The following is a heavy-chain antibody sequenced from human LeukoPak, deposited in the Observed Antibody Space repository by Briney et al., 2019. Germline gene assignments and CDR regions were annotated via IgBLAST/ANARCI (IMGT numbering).Heavy chain of an antibody. J-gene: IGHJ4*02. V-gene: IGHV1-69*04. CDR1: GGTFSSYA. CDR2: IIPILGIA. Sequence: SVRVSCRASGGTFSSYAISWVRQAPGQGLECMGRIIPILGIANYAQKFQGRVTITADKSTSTAYMELSSLRSEDTAVYYCARDEITDYYDSSGYPYYWGQGTLVTVSS. CDR3: ARDEITDYYDSSGYPYY. D-gene: IGHD3-22*01.